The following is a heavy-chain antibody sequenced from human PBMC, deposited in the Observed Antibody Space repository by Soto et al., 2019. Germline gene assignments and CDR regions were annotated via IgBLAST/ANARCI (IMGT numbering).Heavy chain of an antibody. CDR2: ISTYNGKT. J-gene: IGHJ4*02. V-gene: IGHV1-18*01. CDR1: GYTFSTYP. Sequence: QVQLVQSGAEVKKPGASVKVSCKTSGYTFSTYPISWVRQAPGQGLEWVGWISTYNGKTNYGQKFQGRVTITTDTSTNTAYMDLRNLRSDDTAVYYCARVRVEAALGTFDQWGQGTLVTVSS. CDR3: ARVRVEAALGTFDQ. D-gene: IGHD6-13*01.